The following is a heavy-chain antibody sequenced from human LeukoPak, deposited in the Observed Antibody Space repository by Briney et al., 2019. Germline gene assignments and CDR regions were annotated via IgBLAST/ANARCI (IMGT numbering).Heavy chain of an antibody. V-gene: IGHV3-74*01. CDR3: ARARGRAWFDP. D-gene: IGHD3-10*01. CDR2: INSDGSST. Sequence: GGSLRLSCAASGFTFSSYWMHWVRQAPGKGLVWVSRINSDGSSTSYADSVKGRFTISRDNAKNTLYLQMNSLRAEDTAVYYCARARGRAWFDPWGQGTLVTVSS. J-gene: IGHJ5*02. CDR1: GFTFSSYW.